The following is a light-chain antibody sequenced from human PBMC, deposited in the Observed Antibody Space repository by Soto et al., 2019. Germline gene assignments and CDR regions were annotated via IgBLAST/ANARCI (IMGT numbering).Light chain of an antibody. Sequence: QPLLTHPPPASGTPGQRVTISCSGSSSNIGSNTVNWYQQLPGTAPKLLIYSNNQRPSGVPDRFSGSKSGTPASLAISGLQSEDEADYYCAAWDDGLNASYVFGTGAKVTVL. CDR3: AAWDDGLNASYV. J-gene: IGLJ1*01. CDR1: SSNIGSNT. V-gene: IGLV1-44*01. CDR2: SNN.